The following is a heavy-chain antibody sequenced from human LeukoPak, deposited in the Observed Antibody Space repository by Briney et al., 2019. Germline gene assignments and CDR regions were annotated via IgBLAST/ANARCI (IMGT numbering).Heavy chain of an antibody. CDR2: INHSGST. D-gene: IGHD3-22*01. CDR1: GGSFSGYY. V-gene: IGHV4-34*01. J-gene: IGHJ4*02. CDR3: ARAGDRSGYSDY. Sequence: PSETLSLTCAAYGGSFSGYYWIWIRQPPGKGLEWIGEINHSGSTNYNPSLKSRVTISVDSSKNQFSLKLSSVTAADTAVYYCARAGDRSGYSDYWGQGTLVTVSS.